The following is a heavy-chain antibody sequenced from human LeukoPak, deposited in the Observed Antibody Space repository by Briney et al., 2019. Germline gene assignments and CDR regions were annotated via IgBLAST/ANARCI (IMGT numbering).Heavy chain of an antibody. J-gene: IGHJ6*02. CDR1: GGIFSSYA. D-gene: IGHD1-26*01. CDR2: IIPILGIA. V-gene: IGHV1-69*04. Sequence: SVKVSCKASGGIFSSYAISWVRQAPGQGLEWMGRIIPILGIANYAQKFQGRVTITADKSTSTAYMELSSLRSEDTAVYYCARGLVGATKNYYYGMDVWGQGTTVTVSS. CDR3: ARGLVGATKNYYYGMDV.